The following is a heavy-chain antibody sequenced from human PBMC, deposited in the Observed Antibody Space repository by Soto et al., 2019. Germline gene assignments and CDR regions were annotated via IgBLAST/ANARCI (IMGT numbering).Heavy chain of an antibody. J-gene: IGHJ5*02. Sequence: ASVKVSCKASGYTFTDYYIHWVRQAPGQGLEWMGWIKPDSGETNYARKFQGRVTLTRDTSISTAYMDVSGLRSDDTAMYYCARSSGGNFGIIIEGTNWFAPWGQGTLVTVSS. CDR2: IKPDSGET. D-gene: IGHD1-26*01. V-gene: IGHV1-2*02. CDR1: GYTFTDYY. CDR3: ARSSGGNFGIIIEGTNWFAP.